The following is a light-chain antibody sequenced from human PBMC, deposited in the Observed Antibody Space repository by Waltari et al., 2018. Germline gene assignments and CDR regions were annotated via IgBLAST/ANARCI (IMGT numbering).Light chain of an antibody. CDR1: QSLLQSNGYDY. V-gene: IGKV2-28*01. CDR2: LGS. J-gene: IGKJ1*01. CDR3: MQGLQPPWT. Sequence: DIMVTQSPLSLPVTPGEPASISCTFTQSLLQSNGYDYLDWYLQNPGQAPQLLMYLGSNRASGVPDRLSGSGSGTNFTLKISRVEAEDVGVYYCMQGLQPPWTFGQGTKVEI.